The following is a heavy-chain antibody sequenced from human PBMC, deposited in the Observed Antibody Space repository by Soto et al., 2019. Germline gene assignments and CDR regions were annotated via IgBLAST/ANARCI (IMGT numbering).Heavy chain of an antibody. Sequence: QVQLVQSGAEVKKPGASVKVSCKASGYTFTSYAMHWVRQAPGQRLEWMGWINAGNGNTKYSQKFQGRVTITRDTSASTAYMELSSLRSEDTAVYYCARIPPRGGDSSSSFDPWGQGTLVTVSS. V-gene: IGHV1-3*01. CDR3: ARIPPRGGDSSSSFDP. CDR2: INAGNGNT. D-gene: IGHD6-6*01. J-gene: IGHJ5*02. CDR1: GYTFTSYA.